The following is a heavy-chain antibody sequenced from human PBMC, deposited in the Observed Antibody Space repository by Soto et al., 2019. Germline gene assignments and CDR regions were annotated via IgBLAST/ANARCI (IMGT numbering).Heavy chain of an antibody. CDR3: ARAPGVRFLGSDYYYGMDV. D-gene: IGHD3-3*01. Sequence: EVQLVESGGGLVQPGGSLRLSCAASGFTFSSYWMHWVRQAPGKGLVWVSRINSDGSSTSYADSVKGRFTISRDNAKNTLYLQMNSLRAEDTAVYYCARAPGVRFLGSDYYYGMDVWGQGTTVTVSS. V-gene: IGHV3-74*01. CDR2: INSDGSST. J-gene: IGHJ6*02. CDR1: GFTFSSYW.